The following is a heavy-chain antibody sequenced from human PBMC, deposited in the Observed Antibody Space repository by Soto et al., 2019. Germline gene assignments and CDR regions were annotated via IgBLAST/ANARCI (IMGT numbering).Heavy chain of an antibody. J-gene: IGHJ4*02. V-gene: IGHV4-34*01. Sequence: QVQLQQWGAGLLKPSETLSLTCAVYGGSFSGYYWSWIRQPPGKGLEWIGEINHSGSTNYNPSLKSRVTISVDTSKNQFSLKLSSVTAADTAVYYCARGLAAADFFDYWGQGTLVTVSS. CDR3: ARGLAAADFFDY. D-gene: IGHD6-13*01. CDR2: INHSGST. CDR1: GGSFSGYY.